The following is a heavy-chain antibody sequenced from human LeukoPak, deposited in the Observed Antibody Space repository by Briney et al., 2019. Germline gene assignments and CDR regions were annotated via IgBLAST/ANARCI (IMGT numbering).Heavy chain of an antibody. D-gene: IGHD2-21*01. V-gene: IGHV3-74*01. CDR2: INTDGSST. Sequence: GGCLRLSCAASGFTFSSYWMHWVRHAPGKGLVWVLRINTDGSSTSYADSVKGRFTISRDNAKNTLYLQMNSLRAEDTAVYYCARDNLIVVAPFDYWGQGTLVTVSS. J-gene: IGHJ4*02. CDR1: GFTFSSYW. CDR3: ARDNLIVVAPFDY.